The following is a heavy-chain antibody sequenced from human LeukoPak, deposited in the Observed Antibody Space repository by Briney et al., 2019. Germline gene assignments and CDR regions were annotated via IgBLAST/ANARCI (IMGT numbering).Heavy chain of an antibody. J-gene: IGHJ6*03. CDR2: IIPIFGTA. CDR3: ARGPNWGSPYYMDV. CDR1: GGTFSSYA. V-gene: IGHV1-69*01. D-gene: IGHD7-27*01. Sequence: ASVKVSRKASGGTFSSYAISWVRQAPGQGLEWMGGIIPIFGTANYAQKFQGRVTITADESTSTAYMELSSLRSEDTAVYYCARGPNWGSPYYMDVWGKGTTVTVSS.